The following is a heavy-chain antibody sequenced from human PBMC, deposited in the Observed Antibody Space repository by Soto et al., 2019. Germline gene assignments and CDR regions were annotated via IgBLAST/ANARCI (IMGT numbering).Heavy chain of an antibody. CDR2: ISGSGGST. J-gene: IGHJ1*01. Sequence: EVQLLESGGGLVQPGGSLRLSCAASGFTFSSYAMSWVRQAPGKGLEWVSAISGSGGSTYYADSVKGRFTISRDNSKNTLYLQMNSLRAEDTAVYYCAKDRGNSDFWSGYRSAEYFQHWARAPWSPSPQ. D-gene: IGHD3-3*01. CDR1: GFTFSSYA. CDR3: AKDRGNSDFWSGYRSAEYFQH. V-gene: IGHV3-23*01.